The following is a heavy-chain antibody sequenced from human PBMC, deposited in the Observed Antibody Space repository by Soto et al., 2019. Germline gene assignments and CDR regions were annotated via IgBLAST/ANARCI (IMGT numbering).Heavy chain of an antibody. Sequence: ASVKVSCKASGYTFTSYYMHWVRQAPGQGLEWMGIINPSGGSTSYAQKFQGRVTMTRDTSTNTAYMELRSLRSDDTAVYYCARVGSGTPKQGAFDIWGQGTMVTVSS. V-gene: IGHV1-46*01. CDR1: GYTFTSYY. D-gene: IGHD1-1*01. CDR2: INPSGGST. CDR3: ARVGSGTPKQGAFDI. J-gene: IGHJ3*02.